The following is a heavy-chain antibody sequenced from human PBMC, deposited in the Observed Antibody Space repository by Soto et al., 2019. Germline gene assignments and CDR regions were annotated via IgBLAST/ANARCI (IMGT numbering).Heavy chain of an antibody. V-gene: IGHV4-34*01. CDR1: GGSFSGYY. CDR2: IKHSGGT. D-gene: IGHD3-10*01. CDR3: ARTYYYRSGTYFAWFDP. J-gene: IGHJ5*02. Sequence: SDTLSLNCDVYGGSFSGYYSSWIRHSPGKGLEWIGQIKHSGGTNYNPLLKSRVTISVDTPRNQFSLKLSSVTAADTAVYFCARTYYYRSGTYFAWFDPWGQGTLVTVS.